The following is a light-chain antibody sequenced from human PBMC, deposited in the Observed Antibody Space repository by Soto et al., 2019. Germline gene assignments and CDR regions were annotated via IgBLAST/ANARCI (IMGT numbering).Light chain of an antibody. J-gene: IGLJ1*01. V-gene: IGLV4-69*01. CDR2: LNSDGSH. CDR1: SGHSSYA. Sequence: QPVLTQSPSASASLGASVKLTCTLSSGHSSYAIAWHQQQPEKGPRYLMKLNSDGSHSKGDGIPDRFSGSSSGAERYLTISSLQSEDEADYYCQTGGTGFYVFGTGTKVTVL. CDR3: QTGGTGFYV.